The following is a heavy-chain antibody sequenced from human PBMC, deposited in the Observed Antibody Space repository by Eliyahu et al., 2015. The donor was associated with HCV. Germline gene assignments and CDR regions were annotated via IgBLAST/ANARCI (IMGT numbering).Heavy chain of an antibody. Sequence: QVQLVESGGGVVQPGRSLRLSCAASGFTFSSXGXHWVPQAPGXGGLEWVAVTSYDGSNKYYADSVKGRFTISRXNSKNTLYLQMNSLRAEDTAVYYCAKDHQAVRDGGFWSGYYRSYYYYGMDVWGQGTTVTVSS. V-gene: IGHV3-30*18. CDR3: AKDHQAVRDGGFWSGYYRSYYYYGMDV. CDR2: TSYDGSNK. CDR1: GFTFSSXG. D-gene: IGHD3-3*01. J-gene: IGHJ6*02.